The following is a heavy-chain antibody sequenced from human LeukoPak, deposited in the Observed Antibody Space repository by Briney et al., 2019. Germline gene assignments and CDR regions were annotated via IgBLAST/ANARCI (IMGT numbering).Heavy chain of an antibody. J-gene: IGHJ3*02. D-gene: IGHD1-26*01. Sequence: GGSLRLSCASCGFTFSSYAMSGVRQAPGKGREWGSAISGSGCSTYYADSVKGRFTISRDNSKNPLYLQMNSLRAEDTAVYYCAKAPGSLTDAFDIWGQGTMVTVSS. CDR2: ISGSGCST. CDR1: GFTFSSYA. CDR3: AKAPGSLTDAFDI. V-gene: IGHV3-23*01.